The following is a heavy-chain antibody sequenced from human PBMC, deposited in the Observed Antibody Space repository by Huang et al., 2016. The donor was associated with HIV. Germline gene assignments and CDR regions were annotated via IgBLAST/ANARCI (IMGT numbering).Heavy chain of an antibody. CDR3: ATGFDTYYDI. Sequence: QVQLVQSGAEVKKPGASVKFSCKVSGYTLTELSIHWVRQAPGKGLEWMGGFAPEQGETNYAQNFQGRVTMTEETSTDTAYMELNSLRSEDTAVYYCATGFDTYYDIWGQGTMVIASS. D-gene: IGHD2-21*01. CDR2: FAPEQGET. V-gene: IGHV1-24*01. J-gene: IGHJ3*02. CDR1: GYTLTELS.